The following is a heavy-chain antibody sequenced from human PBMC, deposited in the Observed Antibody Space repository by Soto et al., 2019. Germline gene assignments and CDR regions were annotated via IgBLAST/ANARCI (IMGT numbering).Heavy chain of an antibody. CDR3: AKNQERELPRVIDF. J-gene: IGHJ4*02. Sequence: EVRLLESGGGLVQPGGSLRLSGATSGLTFSNYAMSWVRQAPGGGLEWVSSMSGSSSTTYYADSVRGRFTISRDRSKNTLYLQMSSLRAEDTALYYCAKNQERELPRVIDFWGQGTLVTVSS. CDR2: MSGSSSTT. V-gene: IGHV3-23*01. CDR1: GLTFSNYA. D-gene: IGHD1-7*01.